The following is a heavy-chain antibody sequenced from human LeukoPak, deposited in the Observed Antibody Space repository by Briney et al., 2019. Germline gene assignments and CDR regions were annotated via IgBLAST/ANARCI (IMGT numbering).Heavy chain of an antibody. CDR1: GYTFTSYY. J-gene: IGHJ4*02. V-gene: IGHV1-46*01. CDR2: INPSGGST. Sequence: ASVKVSCKASGYTFTSYYMHWVRQAPGQVLEWMGIINPSGGSTSYAQKFQGRVTMTRDTSTSTVYMELSNLRSEDTAVYYCARSGYSSGWVDYWGQGTLVTVSS. CDR3: ARSGYSSGWVDY. D-gene: IGHD6-19*01.